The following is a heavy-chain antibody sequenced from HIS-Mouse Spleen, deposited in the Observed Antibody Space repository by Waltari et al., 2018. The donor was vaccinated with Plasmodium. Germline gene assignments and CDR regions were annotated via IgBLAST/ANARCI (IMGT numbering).Heavy chain of an antibody. Sequence: QLQLQESGPGLVQPSETLSLTCPVSGGSISSSCYYWDWIRQPPGKGLEWSRSIYYSGSTYDNPSLKRRVTISVDTSKNQFSLKLSSMTAADTDGYYCARQLAYYDFWSGYSRGYYFDYWGQGTLVTVSS. CDR1: GGSISSSCYY. J-gene: IGHJ4*02. V-gene: IGHV4-39*01. CDR3: ARQLAYYDFWSGYSRGYYFDY. CDR2: IYYSGST. D-gene: IGHD3-3*01.